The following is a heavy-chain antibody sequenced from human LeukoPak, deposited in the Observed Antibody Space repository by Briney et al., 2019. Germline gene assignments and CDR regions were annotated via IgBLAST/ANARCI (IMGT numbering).Heavy chain of an antibody. Sequence: ASVKVPCKASGYTFTSYDINWVRQATGQGLEWMGWVNPNSGNTGYAQKFQGRVTITRNTSISTAYMELSSLRSEDTAVYYCARGKNWKAYNWFDPWGQGTLVTVSS. V-gene: IGHV1-8*03. D-gene: IGHD1-1*01. J-gene: IGHJ5*02. CDR3: ARGKNWKAYNWFDP. CDR2: VNPNSGNT. CDR1: GYTFTSYD.